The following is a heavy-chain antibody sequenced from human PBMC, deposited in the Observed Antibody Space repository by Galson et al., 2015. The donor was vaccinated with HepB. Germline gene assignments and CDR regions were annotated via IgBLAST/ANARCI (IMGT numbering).Heavy chain of an antibody. Sequence: SVKVSCKASGYIFSGYYIHWVRQAPGQGLEWMGWINPNSGGTNFARKFQGRVTKTRDTSISTAYMELSRLTSDDTAVYYCARDRRGRIALATPHDPSMDVWGQGTTVTVSS. D-gene: IGHD2-8*02. J-gene: IGHJ6*02. V-gene: IGHV1-2*02. CDR1: GYIFSGYY. CDR2: INPNSGGT. CDR3: ARDRRGRIALATPHDPSMDV.